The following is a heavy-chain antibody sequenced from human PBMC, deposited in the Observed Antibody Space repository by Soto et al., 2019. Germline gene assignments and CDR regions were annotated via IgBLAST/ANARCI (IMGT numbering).Heavy chain of an antibody. J-gene: IGHJ6*02. V-gene: IGHV4-30-4*01. CDR1: GGSISSGDYY. CDR3: ARGVTMRKLRYYYYGMDV. CDR2: IYYSGST. Sequence: PSETLSLTCTVSGGSISSGDYYWSWIRQPPGKGLEWNGYIYYSGSTYYNPSLKSRVTISVDTSKNQFSLKLSSVTAADTAVYYCARGVTMRKLRYYYYGMDVWGQGTTVTVSS. D-gene: IGHD3-22*01.